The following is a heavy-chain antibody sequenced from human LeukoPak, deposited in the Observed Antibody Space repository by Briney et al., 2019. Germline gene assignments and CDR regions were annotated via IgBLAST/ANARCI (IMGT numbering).Heavy chain of an antibody. CDR2: VYDTGDT. J-gene: IGHJ4*02. CDR3: ARRGTSGNYQMLHFDS. CDR1: GTSITRTY. Sequence: SETLSLTCTVSGTSITRTYWSWIRQPPGRGLGSVGYVYDTGDTNYNPSLKSRVTMSLDTSKNQFSLTLSSVTAADTAIYYCARRGTSGNYQMLHFDSWGQGILVTVSS. D-gene: IGHD1-7*01. V-gene: IGHV4-59*08.